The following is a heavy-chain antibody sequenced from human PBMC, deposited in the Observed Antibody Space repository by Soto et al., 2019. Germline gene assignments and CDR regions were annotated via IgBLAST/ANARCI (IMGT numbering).Heavy chain of an antibody. CDR1: GFTFSSYS. J-gene: IGHJ4*02. Sequence: PGGSLRLSXAASGFTFSSYSMNWVRQAPGKGLEWVSSISSSSSYIYYADSVKGRFTISRDNAKNSLYLQMNSLRAEDTAVYYCARDTTSTYYDFWSGYYPFDYWGQGTLVTVSS. D-gene: IGHD3-3*01. CDR3: ARDTTSTYYDFWSGYYPFDY. CDR2: ISSSSSYI. V-gene: IGHV3-21*01.